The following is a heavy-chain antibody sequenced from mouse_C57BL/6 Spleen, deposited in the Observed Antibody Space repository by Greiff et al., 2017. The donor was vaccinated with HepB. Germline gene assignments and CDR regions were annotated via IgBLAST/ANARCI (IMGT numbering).Heavy chain of an antibody. CDR3: ARPPIYYDYDLYYFDY. V-gene: IGHV1-7*01. CDR1: GYTFTSYW. Sequence: VQRVESGAELAKPGASVKLSCKASGYTFTSYWMHWVKQRPGQGLEWIGYINPSSGYTKYNQKFKDKATLTADKSSSTAYMQLSSLTYEDSAVYYCARPPIYYDYDLYYFDYWGQGTTLTVSS. CDR2: INPSSGYT. J-gene: IGHJ2*01. D-gene: IGHD2-4*01.